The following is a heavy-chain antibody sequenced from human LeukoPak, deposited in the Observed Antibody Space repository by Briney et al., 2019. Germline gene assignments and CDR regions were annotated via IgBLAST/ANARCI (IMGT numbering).Heavy chain of an antibody. Sequence: PGGSLRLSCAASGFTFSSYSMNWVRQAPGKGLEWVSSISSSSSYIYYADSVKGRFTVSRDNAKNSLYLQMNSLRAEDTAVYYCATVCSGGSCRDYWGQGTLVTVSS. D-gene: IGHD2-15*01. J-gene: IGHJ4*02. CDR2: ISSSSSYI. V-gene: IGHV3-21*01. CDR1: GFTFSSYS. CDR3: ATVCSGGSCRDY.